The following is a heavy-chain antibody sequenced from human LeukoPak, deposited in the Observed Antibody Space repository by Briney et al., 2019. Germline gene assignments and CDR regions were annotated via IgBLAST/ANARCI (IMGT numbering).Heavy chain of an antibody. CDR1: GFTFSSYG. CDR2: IKDDGSQK. Sequence: GGSLRLSCAASGFTFSSYGMHWVRQAPGKELEWAASIKDDGSQKYYVDSVKGRFTISRDNAKNSLYLQMNNLKAEDTTVYYCARFKLYHGAFDIWGQGTMVTVSS. CDR3: ARFKLYHGAFDI. V-gene: IGHV3-7*01. J-gene: IGHJ3*02. D-gene: IGHD2-8*01.